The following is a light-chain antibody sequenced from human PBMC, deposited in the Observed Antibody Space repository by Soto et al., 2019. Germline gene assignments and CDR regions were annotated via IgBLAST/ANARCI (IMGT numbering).Light chain of an antibody. J-gene: IGKJ2*01. CDR1: QDINRW. CDR3: QQYHTYSYT. CDR2: DAS. Sequence: DIQMTQSPSSLSASVGDRVTITCRASQDINRWLAWYQQKPGRAPKLLIYDASTLESGVPSRFSGSGSGTAFTLTISSLQPDDFATYYCQQYHTYSYTFGQGTKLEIK. V-gene: IGKV1-5*01.